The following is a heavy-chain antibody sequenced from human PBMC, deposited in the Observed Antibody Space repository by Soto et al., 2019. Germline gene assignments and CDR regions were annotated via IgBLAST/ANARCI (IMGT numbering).Heavy chain of an antibody. J-gene: IGHJ4*02. CDR1: GFTLGRYG. D-gene: IGHD3-10*01. CDR3: AKDRDYPRDYFHY. V-gene: IGHV3-23*01. CDR2: VSPNGQGI. Sequence: GVLRLSCAASGFTLGRYGMSWVRQAPGKGLEWVSAVSPNGQGIYYADSVRGRFTISRDFSKNTVFLHMDSLRAEDTAVYYCAKDRDYPRDYFHYWGQGTLVTV.